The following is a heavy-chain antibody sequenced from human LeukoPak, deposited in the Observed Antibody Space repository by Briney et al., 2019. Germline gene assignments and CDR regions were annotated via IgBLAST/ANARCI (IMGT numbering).Heavy chain of an antibody. CDR3: ARDGYSSSSWFDP. CDR1: GYTLTELS. J-gene: IGHJ5*02. Sequence: ASVKVSCKVSGYTLTELSMHWVRQAPGKGLEWMGGFDPEDGETIYAQKIQGRVTMTTDTSTTTAYMELRSLRSDDTAVYYCARDGYSSSSWFDPWGQGTLVTVSS. D-gene: IGHD6-6*01. CDR2: FDPEDGET. V-gene: IGHV1-24*01.